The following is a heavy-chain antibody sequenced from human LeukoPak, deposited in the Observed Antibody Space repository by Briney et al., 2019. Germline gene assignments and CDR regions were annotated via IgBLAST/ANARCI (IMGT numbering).Heavy chain of an antibody. CDR2: MNPNSGNT. Sequence: ASVKVSCKASGYTFTSYDINWVRQATGQGLEWMGWMNPNSGNTGCAQKFQGRVTMTRNTSISTAYMELSSLRSEDTAVYYCARLSRWFGDPPDYWGQGTLVTVSS. V-gene: IGHV1-8*01. J-gene: IGHJ4*02. CDR3: ARLSRWFGDPPDY. CDR1: GYTFTSYD. D-gene: IGHD3-10*01.